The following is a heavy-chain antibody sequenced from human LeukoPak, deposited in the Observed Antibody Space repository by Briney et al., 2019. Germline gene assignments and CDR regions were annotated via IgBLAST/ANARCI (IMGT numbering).Heavy chain of an antibody. D-gene: IGHD5-18*01. V-gene: IGHV1-2*02. CDR2: INPNSGGT. CDR3: ARGPGGYSKTDY. CDR1: GYTFTGYY. Sequence: ASVKVSCKASGYTFTGYYMHWVRQAPGQGLEWMGWINPNSGGTNYAQRFQGRATMTRDTSISTAYMELSRLRSDDTAVYYCARGPGGYSKTDYWGQGTLVTVSS. J-gene: IGHJ4*02.